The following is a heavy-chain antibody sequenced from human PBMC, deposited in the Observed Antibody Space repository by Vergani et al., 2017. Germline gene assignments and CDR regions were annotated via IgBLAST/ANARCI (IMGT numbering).Heavy chain of an antibody. CDR2: INPNSGGT. Sequence: QVQLVQFGSEVREPGASVKVSCQGSGYSFIDYYIHWLRQAPEQGLEWMGWINPNSGGTNYAQKFQGRVTMTRDTSISTAYMELSRLRSDDTAVYYCARGQWLPTLSFDYWGQGTLVTVSS. J-gene: IGHJ4*02. CDR1: GYSFIDYY. V-gene: IGHV1-2*02. CDR3: ARGQWLPTLSFDY. D-gene: IGHD6-19*01.